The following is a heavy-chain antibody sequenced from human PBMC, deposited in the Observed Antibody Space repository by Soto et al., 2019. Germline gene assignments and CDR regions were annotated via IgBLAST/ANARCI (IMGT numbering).Heavy chain of an antibody. D-gene: IGHD3-3*01. CDR3: AKEKGGLVVGVVIMGS. J-gene: IGHJ5*02. V-gene: IGHV3-30*18. Sequence: GGSLRLSCAASGFTFSSYGMHWVRQAPGKGLEWVAVISYDGSNKYYADSVKGRSTISRDNSKNTLYLQMNSLRAEDTAVYYCAKEKGGLVVGVVIMGSWGQGTLVTVSS. CDR2: ISYDGSNK. CDR1: GFTFSSYG.